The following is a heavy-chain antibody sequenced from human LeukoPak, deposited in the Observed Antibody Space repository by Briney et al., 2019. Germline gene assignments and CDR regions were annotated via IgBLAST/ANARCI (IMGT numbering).Heavy chain of an antibody. Sequence: GGSLRLSCVASGFIFSSYAMSWVRQAPGKGLEWVSAISGSGGSTYYADSVKGRFTISRDNSKNTLYLQMNSLRAEDTAVYYCAKDLNNANWYFDLWGRGTLVTVSS. CDR1: GFIFSSYA. V-gene: IGHV3-23*01. CDR2: ISGSGGST. J-gene: IGHJ2*01. D-gene: IGHD1/OR15-1a*01. CDR3: AKDLNNANWYFDL.